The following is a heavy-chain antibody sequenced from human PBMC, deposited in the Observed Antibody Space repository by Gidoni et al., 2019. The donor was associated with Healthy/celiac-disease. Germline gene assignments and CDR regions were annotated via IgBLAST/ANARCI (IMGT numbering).Heavy chain of an antibody. Sequence: QVQLVQSGAEVKKPGSSVKVSCKASGGTFSSYAISWVRQAPGQGLEWMGGIIPIFGTANYAQKFQGRVTITADESTSTAYMELSSLRSEDTAVYYCARSYYDFWSGSLGGTYYYYGMDVWGQGTTVTVSS. CDR1: GGTFSSYA. V-gene: IGHV1-69*01. CDR2: IIPIFGTA. CDR3: ARSYYDFWSGSLGGTYYYYGMDV. D-gene: IGHD3-3*01. J-gene: IGHJ6*02.